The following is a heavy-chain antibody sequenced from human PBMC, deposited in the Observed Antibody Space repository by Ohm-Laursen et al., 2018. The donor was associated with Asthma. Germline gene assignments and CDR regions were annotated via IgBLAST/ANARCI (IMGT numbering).Heavy chain of an antibody. V-gene: IGHV3-30*18. CDR2: ISYDGSKT. Sequence: SLRLSCAATGFTFSSYGMHWVRQPPGKGLEWVALISYDGSKTYYADSVKGRFTISRDNSKNTLYLLMNTLRAEDTAVYYCAKTPGYSYGYYFDQWGQGTLVTVSS. CDR3: AKTPGYSYGYYFDQ. J-gene: IGHJ4*02. D-gene: IGHD5-18*01. CDR1: GFTFSSYG.